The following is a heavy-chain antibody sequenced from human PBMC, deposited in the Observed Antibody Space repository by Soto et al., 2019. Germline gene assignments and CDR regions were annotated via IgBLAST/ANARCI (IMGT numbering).Heavy chain of an antibody. Sequence: ASLKVSCKASGYTFSIYSIHWVRQAPGQSLEWMGWINAGNGNTKYSQKFQGRVTFTRDTSANTAYMELSSLRSEDAAVYYCARPYYYDTTGCYSSHYYFYFGMDVWGQGTTVTVSS. CDR3: ARPYYYDTTGCYSSHYYFYFGMDV. V-gene: IGHV1-3*01. CDR1: GYTFSIYS. CDR2: INAGNGNT. J-gene: IGHJ6*02. D-gene: IGHD3-22*01.